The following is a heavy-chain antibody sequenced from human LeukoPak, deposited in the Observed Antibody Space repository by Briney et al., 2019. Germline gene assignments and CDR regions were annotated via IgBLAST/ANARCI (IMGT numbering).Heavy chain of an antibody. Sequence: SETLSLTCAVYGGSFSGYYWSWIRQPPGKGLEWIGEINHSGSTNYNPSLKSRVTISVDTSKNQFSLKLSSVTAADTAVYYCARLQLMVWGVIMKRISWFDPWGQGTLVTVSS. J-gene: IGHJ5*02. D-gene: IGHD3-10*01. CDR3: ARLQLMVWGVIMKRISWFDP. CDR1: GGSFSGYY. CDR2: INHSGST. V-gene: IGHV4-34*01.